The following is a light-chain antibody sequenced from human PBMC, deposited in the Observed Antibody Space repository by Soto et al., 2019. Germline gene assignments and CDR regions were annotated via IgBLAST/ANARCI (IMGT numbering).Light chain of an antibody. V-gene: IGKV3-11*01. CDR1: QSFRGL. CDR3: QQRHMWPIK. J-gene: IGKJ5*01. CDR2: DAY. Sequence: EVVLTQSPVTLSLSPGERATLSCRASQSFRGLLAWYQQKPGQAPRLLIYDAYNRATGIPPRFSGSGSGTDFTLTISSLEPKDSAVYYCQQRHMWPIKFGQGTRLEI.